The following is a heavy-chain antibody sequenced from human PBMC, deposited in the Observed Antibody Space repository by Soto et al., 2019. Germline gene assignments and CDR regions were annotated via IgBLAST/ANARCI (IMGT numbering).Heavy chain of an antibody. CDR3: ARSGYGYYYYYGMDV. CDR1: GGSISSGGYY. V-gene: IGHV4-39*01. D-gene: IGHD5-18*01. J-gene: IGHJ6*02. CDR2: IYYSGST. Sequence: SETLSLTCTVSGGSISSGGYYWGWIRQPPGKGLEWIGSIYYSGSTYYNPSLKSRVTISVDTSKNQFSLKLSSVTTADTAVYYCARSGYGYYYYYGMDVWGQGTTVTVSS.